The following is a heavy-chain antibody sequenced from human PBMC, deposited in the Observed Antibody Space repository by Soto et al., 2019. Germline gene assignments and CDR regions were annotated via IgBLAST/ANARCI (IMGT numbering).Heavy chain of an antibody. V-gene: IGHV3-74*01. CDR1: GFTFSSYW. CDR3: VRSFDQ. J-gene: IGHJ4*02. CDR2: IKTDGSST. Sequence: GGSLRLSCAASGFTFSSYWMHWVRQAPGKGLVWVSRIKTDGSSTNYADSVRGRFTISRGNAKNTLYLQMNSLRVEDTAVYYCVRSFDQWGQGTLVTVSS.